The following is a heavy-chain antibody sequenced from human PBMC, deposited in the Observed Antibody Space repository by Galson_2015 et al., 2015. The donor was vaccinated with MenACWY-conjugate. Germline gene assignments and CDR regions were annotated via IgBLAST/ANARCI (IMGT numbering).Heavy chain of an antibody. CDR3: ARDPLEVVVVTSIYNP. CDR2: ISRSSSYI. V-gene: IGHV3-21*01. J-gene: IGHJ5*02. D-gene: IGHD2-21*02. CDR1: GFTFSSYS. Sequence: SLRLSCAASGFTFSSYSMNWVRQAPGKGLEWVSSISRSSSYIYYADSVKGRFTISRDNAKNSLYLQMNSLRAEDTAVYYCARDPLEVVVVTSIYNPRGQGTLVTGSS.